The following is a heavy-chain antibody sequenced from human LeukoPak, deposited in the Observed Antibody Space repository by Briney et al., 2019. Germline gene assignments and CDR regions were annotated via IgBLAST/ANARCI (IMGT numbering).Heavy chain of an antibody. CDR3: ARDRVGFDAFDI. CDR2: IYYSGST. Sequence: SETLSLTCTVSGGSISSYYWSWIRQPPGKGLEWIGYIYYSGSTNCNPSLKSRVTISVDTSKNQFSLKLSSVTAADTAVYYCARDRVGFDAFDIWGQGTMVTVSS. V-gene: IGHV4-59*01. J-gene: IGHJ3*02. D-gene: IGHD1-26*01. CDR1: GGSISSYY.